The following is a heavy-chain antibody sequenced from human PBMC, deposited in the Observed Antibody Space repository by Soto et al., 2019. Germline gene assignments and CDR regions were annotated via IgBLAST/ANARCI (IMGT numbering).Heavy chain of an antibody. J-gene: IGHJ4*02. V-gene: IGHV3-33*06. CDR1: GFTFSSYG. D-gene: IGHD3-3*01. Sequence: PGGSLRLSCAASGFTFSSYGMHWVRQAPGKGLEWVAVIWYDGSNKYYADSVKGRFTISRDNSKNTLYLQMNSLRAEDTALFYFAKEILRFLEWFNFDYWGQGTLVTVSS. CDR2: IWYDGSNK. CDR3: AKEILRFLEWFNFDY.